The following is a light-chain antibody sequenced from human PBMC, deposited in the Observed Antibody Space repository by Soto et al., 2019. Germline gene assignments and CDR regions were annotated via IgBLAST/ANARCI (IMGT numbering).Light chain of an antibody. V-gene: IGKV3-15*01. CDR2: GAS. CDR3: QQYTNWPYT. CDR1: QSVGSN. Sequence: EILMTQSPATLSVSPGERASLSCRASQSVGSNLAWYQPTAGQAPRLLIYGASTRATGIPARFSGSGSGTEFTLTISSLQSEDCAVYSCQQYTNWPYTFGQWTKLEIK. J-gene: IGKJ2*01.